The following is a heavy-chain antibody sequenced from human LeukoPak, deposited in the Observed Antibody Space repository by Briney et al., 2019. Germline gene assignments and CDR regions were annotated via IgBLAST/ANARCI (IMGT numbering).Heavy chain of an antibody. CDR3: AKDTREYCGGGSCYYHLDY. D-gene: IGHD2-15*01. J-gene: IGHJ4*02. V-gene: IGHV3-30*18. CDR2: ISYDGTNK. CDR1: GFTFSTYG. Sequence: GGSLRLSCAASGFTFSTYGMHWVRQAPGKGLEWVVVISYDGTNKYYADSVKGRFTISRDNSKNTLYLQMNSLRAEDTAVYYCAKDTREYCGGGSCYYHLDYWGQGALVTVSS.